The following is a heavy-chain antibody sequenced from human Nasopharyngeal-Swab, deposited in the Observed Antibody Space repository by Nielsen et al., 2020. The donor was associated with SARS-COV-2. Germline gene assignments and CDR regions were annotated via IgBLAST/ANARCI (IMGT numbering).Heavy chain of an antibody. Sequence: SETLSLTCTVSGGSVSSGSYYWSWIRQPPGKGLEWIGYIYYSGSTNYNPSLKSRVTISVDTSKNQFSLKLSSVTAADTAMYYCARQGGPDIVVVPAAGGDYWGQGTLVTVSS. CDR2: IYYSGST. J-gene: IGHJ4*02. V-gene: IGHV4-61*01. CDR3: ARQGGPDIVVVPAAGGDY. D-gene: IGHD2-2*01. CDR1: GGSVSSGSYY.